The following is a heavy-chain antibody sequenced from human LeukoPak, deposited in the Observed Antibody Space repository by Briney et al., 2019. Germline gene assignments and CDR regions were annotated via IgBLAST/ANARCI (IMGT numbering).Heavy chain of an antibody. CDR1: GFTFSDYR. V-gene: IGHV3-48*04. J-gene: IGHJ6*04. Sequence: GGSLRLSCAASGFTFSDYRMNWVRQAPGKGLEWISYISNDLSTIHYAASVKGRFTISRDNARNSLYLQMDSLRAEDTAVYYCANPTSSTSRTVWGKGTTVTVSS. CDR2: ISNDLSTI. CDR3: ANPTSSTSRTV. D-gene: IGHD2-2*01.